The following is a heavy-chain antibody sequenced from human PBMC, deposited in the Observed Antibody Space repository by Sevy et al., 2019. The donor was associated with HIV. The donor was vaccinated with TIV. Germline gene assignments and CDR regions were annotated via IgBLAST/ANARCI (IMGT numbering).Heavy chain of an antibody. D-gene: IGHD1-26*01. Sequence: GGSLRLSCAASGFTFSGYGMDWVRQAPGKGLEWVAIIRYDGSEKDHAESVKGRFTISRDNSKNTLYLEMNSLRAEDTAVYYCVRDWGLGATRRFDYWGQGTLVTVSS. CDR2: IRYDGSEK. CDR3: VRDWGLGATRRFDY. V-gene: IGHV3-33*01. CDR1: GFTFSGYG. J-gene: IGHJ4*02.